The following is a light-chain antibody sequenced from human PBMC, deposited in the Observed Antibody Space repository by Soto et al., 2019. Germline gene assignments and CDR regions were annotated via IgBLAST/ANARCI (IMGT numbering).Light chain of an antibody. CDR2: AAS. Sequence: DFQMTQSPSSLSASVGDRVTITCRASQGINNNVAWFQQKPGKVPTVLIYAASTWQSGVPSRFSGSGSGTDFTLTISSLQPEDVATYSCQNYNSAPPAGTFGGGTKVEIK. CDR1: QGINNN. CDR3: QNYNSAPPAGT. V-gene: IGKV1-27*01. J-gene: IGKJ4*01.